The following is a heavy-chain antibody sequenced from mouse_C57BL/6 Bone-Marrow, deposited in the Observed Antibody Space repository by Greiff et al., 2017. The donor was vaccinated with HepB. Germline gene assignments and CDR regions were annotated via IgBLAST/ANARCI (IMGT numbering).Heavy chain of an antibody. CDR3: ARSPDYYGSSSWFAY. V-gene: IGHV1-81*01. CDR2: IYPRSGNT. D-gene: IGHD1-1*01. J-gene: IGHJ3*01. CDR1: GYTFTSYG. Sequence: QVHVKQSGAELARPGASVKLSCKASGYTFTSYGISWVKQRTGQGLEWIGEIYPRSGNTYYNEKFKGKATLTADKSSSTAYMELRSLTSEDSAVYFCARSPDYYGSSSWFAYWGQGTLVTVSA.